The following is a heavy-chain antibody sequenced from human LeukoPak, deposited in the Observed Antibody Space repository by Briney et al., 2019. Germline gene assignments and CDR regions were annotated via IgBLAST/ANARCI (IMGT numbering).Heavy chain of an antibody. D-gene: IGHD3-10*01. CDR2: IRGDGSMT. V-gene: IGHV3-74*01. CDR3: AKGSNVLLWFGELGNNWFDP. CDR1: EFTFSAYW. J-gene: IGHJ5*02. Sequence: SGGSLRLSCAASEFTFSAYWMHWVRQAPGKGLVWVSRIRGDGSMTNYADSVKGRFTISRDNAKNTLYLQMNSLRAEDTAVYYCAKGSNVLLWFGELGNNWFDPWGQGTLVTVSS.